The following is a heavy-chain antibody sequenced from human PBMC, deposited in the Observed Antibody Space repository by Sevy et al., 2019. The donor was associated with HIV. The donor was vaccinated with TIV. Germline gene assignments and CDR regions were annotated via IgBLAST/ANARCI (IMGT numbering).Heavy chain of an antibody. CDR3: TTGGGSITVAVTPFDH. V-gene: IGHV3-15*01. J-gene: IGHJ4*02. CDR2: VKSDVDGGKR. Sequence: GGSLRLSCATSGFNFNNTWMSWVRQAPGKGLEWVGRVKSDVDGGKRDYAAPVRGRFTMSRDDSRSTLYLQMDTLTSEDTAVYYCTTGGGSITVAVTPFDHWGQGTQVTVSS. CDR1: GFNFNNTW. D-gene: IGHD6-19*01.